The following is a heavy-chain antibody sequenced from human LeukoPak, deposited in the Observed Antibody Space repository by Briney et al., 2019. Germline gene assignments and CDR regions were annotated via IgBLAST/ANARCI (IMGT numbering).Heavy chain of an antibody. Sequence: ASVKVSYKVSGYTLTELSMHWVRQAPGKGLEWMGGFDPEDGETIYAQKFQGRVTMTEDTSTDTAYMELSSLRSEDTAVYYCAAGYSSGWYLDYWGQGTLVTVSS. D-gene: IGHD6-19*01. J-gene: IGHJ4*02. V-gene: IGHV1-24*01. CDR1: GYTLTELS. CDR2: FDPEDGET. CDR3: AAGYSSGWYLDY.